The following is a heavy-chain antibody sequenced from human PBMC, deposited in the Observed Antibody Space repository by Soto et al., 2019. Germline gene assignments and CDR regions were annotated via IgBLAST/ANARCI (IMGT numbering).Heavy chain of an antibody. CDR3: ARDQGGEFLKGSGMDV. Sequence: QVQLVQSGAEVKKPGASVKVSCKASGYTFTNFGISWVRQAPGQGLEWMGWISAYNGNTNYAQNFQGRVTMTTDTPTSTAYMELRRLRSDDTAVYYCARDQGGEFLKGSGMDVWGQGTTVTVSS. CDR1: GYTFTNFG. J-gene: IGHJ6*02. CDR2: ISAYNGNT. V-gene: IGHV1-18*01. D-gene: IGHD3-10*01.